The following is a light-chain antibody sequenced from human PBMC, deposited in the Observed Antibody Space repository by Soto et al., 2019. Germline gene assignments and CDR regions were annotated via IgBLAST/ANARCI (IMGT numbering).Light chain of an antibody. Sequence: DIVMTQSPDSLAVSLGERATINCKSSQSVLFSSNNKNYLAWYQQKPGQPPKLLIYWASTRESGVPDRFSGSGSGTDFTLTISSLQAADVAAYYCQQYYSPPWTFGQGTKVEIK. J-gene: IGKJ1*01. V-gene: IGKV4-1*01. CDR2: WAS. CDR3: QQYYSPPWT. CDR1: QSVLFSSNNKNY.